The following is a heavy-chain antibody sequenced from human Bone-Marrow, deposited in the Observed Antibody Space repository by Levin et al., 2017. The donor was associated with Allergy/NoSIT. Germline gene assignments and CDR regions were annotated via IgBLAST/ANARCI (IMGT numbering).Heavy chain of an antibody. Sequence: SLKISCVASGFTFDDFAMHWVRQTPGKGLEWVSGISWNRDSIDYADSVKGRFTISRDNAKNSLYLQMNSLRAEDTALYYCAKDMQAVLSAFEIWGQGTMVTVSS. CDR1: GFTFDDFA. D-gene: IGHD6-19*01. CDR3: AKDMQAVLSAFEI. CDR2: ISWNRDSI. V-gene: IGHV3-9*01. J-gene: IGHJ3*02.